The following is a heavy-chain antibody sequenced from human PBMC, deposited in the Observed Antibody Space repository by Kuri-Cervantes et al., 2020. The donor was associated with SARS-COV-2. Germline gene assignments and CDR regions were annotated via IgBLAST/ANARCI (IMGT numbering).Heavy chain of an antibody. CDR3: ARDGYYFDSSGYYGYYYGMDV. Sequence: GGSLRHFCAASGFIFSSYGMHWGRQAPGKGLEWVAVIWYDGSNKYYADSVKGRFTISRDNSKNTLYLQMNSLRAEDTAVYYCARDGYYFDSSGYYGYYYGMDVWGQGTTVTVSS. CDR1: GFIFSSYG. J-gene: IGHJ6*02. CDR2: IWYDGSNK. D-gene: IGHD3-22*01. V-gene: IGHV3-33*01.